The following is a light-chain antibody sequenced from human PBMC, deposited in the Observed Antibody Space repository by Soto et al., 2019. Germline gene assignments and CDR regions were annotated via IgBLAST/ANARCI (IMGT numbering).Light chain of an antibody. Sequence: QSALTQPASVSGSPGQSITISCTGTSSDVGGYNYVSWYQQHPGKAPKLMMYDVSNRPSELSNRFSGSKSGNTASLTISGLQAEDEADYYCSSYTSRSTVVFGGGTKLTVL. V-gene: IGLV2-14*01. CDR3: SSYTSRSTVV. CDR2: DVS. J-gene: IGLJ2*01. CDR1: SSDVGGYNY.